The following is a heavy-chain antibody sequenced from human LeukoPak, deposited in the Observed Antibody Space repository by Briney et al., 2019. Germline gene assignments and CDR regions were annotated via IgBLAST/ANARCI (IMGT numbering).Heavy chain of an antibody. V-gene: IGHV3-23*01. Sequence: GGSLRLSCAASGFTFSLFAMHWVRQAPGKGLEWVSAISGSGGATYHADADSVKGRFTISRDNSKNALYLEINNLRAEDTAVYNCAKDGYNYDSSGHFDYWGQGTLVTVSS. CDR1: GFTFSLFA. CDR3: AKDGYNYDSSGHFDY. CDR2: ISGSGGAT. J-gene: IGHJ4*02. D-gene: IGHD3-22*01.